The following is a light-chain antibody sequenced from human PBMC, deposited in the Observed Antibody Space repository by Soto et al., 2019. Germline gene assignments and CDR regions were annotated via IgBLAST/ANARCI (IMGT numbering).Light chain of an antibody. CDR2: EGS. J-gene: IGLJ1*01. V-gene: IGLV2-23*01. CDR3: CSYAGSSTPLV. Sequence: QCALTQPASVSGSAGQAITISCTGTSSDAGSYNLVSWYQLHPGKAPKLIIYEGSKRPSGVSNRFSGSKSGNTASLTISGLQAEDEADYYCCSYAGSSTPLVFGTGTKVTVL. CDR1: SSDAGSYNL.